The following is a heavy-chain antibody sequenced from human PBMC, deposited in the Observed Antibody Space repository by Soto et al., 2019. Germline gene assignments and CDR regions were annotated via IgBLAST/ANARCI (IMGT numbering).Heavy chain of an antibody. CDR1: GLTFSGHI. J-gene: IGHJ4*02. Sequence: PGWSLRLSCSASGLTFSGHILNWIRQAPGKGLEWIAYMTGSGVTMYADSVKGRFTISTDNAKNSLYLQMDSLRVEDTAVYYCARDGGASTFDFDSWGQGTLVTVSS. CDR3: ARDGGASTFDFDS. CDR2: MTGSGVTM. V-gene: IGHV3-48*04. D-gene: IGHD3-10*01.